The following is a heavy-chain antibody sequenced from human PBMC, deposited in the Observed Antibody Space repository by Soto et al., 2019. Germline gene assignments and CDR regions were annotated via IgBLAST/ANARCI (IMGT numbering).Heavy chain of an antibody. CDR1: GGSISSSSYY. CDR3: ANLYGDYVSY. J-gene: IGHJ4*02. V-gene: IGHV4-39*01. CDR2: SSYSGST. D-gene: IGHD4-17*01. Sequence: QMQLQESGPGLVKPSETLSLTYTVSGGSISSSSYYWGWIRQPPRKGLEWIGTSSYSGSTYYNPSLKSRVNISVDTSKNQFSLRLSSVTAADTAVYYCANLYGDYVSYWGQGTLVTVSS.